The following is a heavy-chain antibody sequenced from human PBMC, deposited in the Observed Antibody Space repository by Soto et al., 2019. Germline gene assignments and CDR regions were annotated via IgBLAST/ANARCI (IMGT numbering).Heavy chain of an antibody. CDR1: GGSISSGGYY. J-gene: IGHJ5*02. CDR2: IYYSGST. CDR3: ASQLITMVRGVLVGWFDP. Sequence: SETLSLTCTVSGGSISSGGYYWSWIRQHPGKGLEWIGYIYYSGSTYYNKSLKSRVTISVDTSKNQFSLKLSSVTVADTAVYYFASQLITMVRGVLVGWFDPWGQGTLVTVSS. D-gene: IGHD3-10*01. V-gene: IGHV4-31*03.